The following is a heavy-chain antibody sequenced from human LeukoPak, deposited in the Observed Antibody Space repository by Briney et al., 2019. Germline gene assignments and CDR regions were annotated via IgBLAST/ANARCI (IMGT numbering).Heavy chain of an antibody. CDR1: DGSINNYF. Sequence: PSETLSLTCTVSDGSINNYFWSWIRQPAGKGLEWTGRIYSSGKITYNPSLESRITMSVETSKKQTSLKLSSVTAADTAVYYCARDSGTTGEVKFDPWGQGTLVIVSS. CDR2: IYSSGKI. D-gene: IGHD3-10*01. CDR3: ARDSGTTGEVKFDP. V-gene: IGHV4-4*07. J-gene: IGHJ5*02.